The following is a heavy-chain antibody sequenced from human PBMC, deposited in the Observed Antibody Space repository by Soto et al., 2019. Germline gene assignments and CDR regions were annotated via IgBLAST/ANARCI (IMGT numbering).Heavy chain of an antibody. CDR3: AKEPLGPGSGWHADY. D-gene: IGHD6-19*01. V-gene: IGHV3-23*01. CDR1: GFTFSTYA. CDR2: ISDNGGTT. J-gene: IGHJ4*02. Sequence: EVQVLESGGGLVQPGGSLRLSCAASGFTFSTYAMSWVRQAPGKGLEWVSAISDNGGTTYYANSVMGRFTISRDNSKNTLFLQMDSLRAEDTAVYYCAKEPLGPGSGWHADYWGQGTLVTVSS.